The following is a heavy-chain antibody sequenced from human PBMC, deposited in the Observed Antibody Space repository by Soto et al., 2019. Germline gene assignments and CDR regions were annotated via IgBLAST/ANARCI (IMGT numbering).Heavy chain of an antibody. D-gene: IGHD2-21*02. Sequence: SETLSLTXTVSGGSITDYSWVWIRQPTGKGLEWIGRIFSSGSTNYNPSLKGRITMSLDTSKNQFSLKLNSATATDTAVYLCARDQGVVVTADNWFDPWGQGILVTVSS. CDR3: ARDQGVVVTADNWFDP. CDR2: IFSSGST. V-gene: IGHV4-4*07. CDR1: GGSITDYS. J-gene: IGHJ5*02.